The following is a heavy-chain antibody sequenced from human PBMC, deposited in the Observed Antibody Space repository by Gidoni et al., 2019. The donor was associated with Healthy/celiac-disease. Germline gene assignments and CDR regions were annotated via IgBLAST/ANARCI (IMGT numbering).Heavy chain of an antibody. CDR2: ISSSSSYI. J-gene: IGHJ6*02. CDR1: GFTFSRYS. V-gene: IGHV3-21*01. D-gene: IGHD6-19*01. CDR3: ARDRWQQWLVPDYYYGMDV. Sequence: EVQLVESGGGLVKPGGSLRLSCAASGFTFSRYSLNWVRQAPGKGLEWVSSISSSSSYIYYADSVKGRFTISRDNAKNSLYLQMNSLRAEDTAVYYCARDRWQQWLVPDYYYGMDVWGQGTTVTVSS.